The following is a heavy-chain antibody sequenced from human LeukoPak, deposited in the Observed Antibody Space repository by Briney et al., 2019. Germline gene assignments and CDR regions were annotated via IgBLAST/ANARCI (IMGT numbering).Heavy chain of an antibody. J-gene: IGHJ6*02. V-gene: IGHV4-59*08. CDR1: GGSISSYY. D-gene: IGHD2-15*01. CDR2: IYYSGST. CDR3: ARYCSGGSCYYNTYYGMDV. Sequence: PSETLSITCTVSGGSISSYYWSWIRQPPGKGLEWIGYIYYSGSTNYNPSLKSRVTISVDTSKNQFSLKLSSVTAADTAVYYCARYCSGGSCYYNTYYGMDVWGQGTTVTVSS.